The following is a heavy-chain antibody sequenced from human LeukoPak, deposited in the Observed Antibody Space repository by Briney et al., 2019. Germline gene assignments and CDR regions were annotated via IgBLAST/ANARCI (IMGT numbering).Heavy chain of an antibody. J-gene: IGHJ3*02. V-gene: IGHV3-9*01. CDR2: ISWNSGSI. Sequence: PGGSLRLSCAASGFTFDDYAMHWVRQAPGKGLEWVSGISWNSGSIGYADSVKGRFTISRGNAKNSLYLQMNSLRAEDTALYYCYRAFDIWGQGTMVTVSS. CDR1: GFTFDDYA. CDR3: YRAFDI. D-gene: IGHD3-16*02.